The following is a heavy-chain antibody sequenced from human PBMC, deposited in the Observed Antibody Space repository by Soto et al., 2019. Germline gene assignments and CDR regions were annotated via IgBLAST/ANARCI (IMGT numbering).Heavy chain of an antibody. Sequence: ASVKVSRKASGYTFTGYYMHWVRQAPGQGLEWMGWINPNSGGTNYAQKFQGWVPMTRDTSISTAYMELSRLRSDDTAVYHCARDLTITMVRGVIPYYYGMDVWGQGTTVTVSS. CDR1: GYTFTGYY. D-gene: IGHD3-10*01. V-gene: IGHV1-2*04. CDR2: INPNSGGT. CDR3: ARDLTITMVRGVIPYYYGMDV. J-gene: IGHJ6*02.